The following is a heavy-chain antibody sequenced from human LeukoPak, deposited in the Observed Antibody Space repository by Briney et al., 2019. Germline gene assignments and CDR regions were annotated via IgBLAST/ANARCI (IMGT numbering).Heavy chain of an antibody. CDR2: INPNSGGT. CDR3: ARAAYYYDSSGPWYFDY. Sequence: AASVKVSCKASGYTFTSYGISWVRQAPGQGLEWMGWINPNSGGTNYAQKFQGRVTMTRDTSISTAYMELSRLRSDDTAVYYCARAAYYYDSSGPWYFDYWGQGTLVTVSS. J-gene: IGHJ4*02. V-gene: IGHV1-2*02. CDR1: GYTFTSYG. D-gene: IGHD3-22*01.